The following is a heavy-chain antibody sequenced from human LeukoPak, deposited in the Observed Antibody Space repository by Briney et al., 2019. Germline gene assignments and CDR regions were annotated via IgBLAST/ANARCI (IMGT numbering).Heavy chain of an antibody. J-gene: IGHJ4*02. CDR1: RGSISSYY. CDR3: ARAYDFWSGYYVLDY. D-gene: IGHD3-3*01. Sequence: PSETLSLTCTVSRGSISSYYWSWIRQPPGKGLEWIGYVYYTGSTNYNPSLKSRVTISVDTSKNQFSLNLSSVTAADTAVYHCARAYDFWSGYYVLDYWGQGTPVTVSS. V-gene: IGHV4-59*01. CDR2: VYYTGST.